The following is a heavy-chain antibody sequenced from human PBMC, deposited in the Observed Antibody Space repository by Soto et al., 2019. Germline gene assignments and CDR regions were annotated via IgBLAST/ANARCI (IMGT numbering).Heavy chain of an antibody. CDR3: ARDGLSGSGWPNYYYYGMDV. D-gene: IGHD6-19*01. J-gene: IGHJ6*02. Sequence: GGSLRLSCAASGFTFSSYGMHWVRQAPGKGLEWVAVIWYDGSNKYYADSVKGRFTISRDNSKNTLYLQMNSLRAEDTAVYYCARDGLSGSGWPNYYYYGMDVWGQGTTVTVSS. CDR1: GFTFSSYG. CDR2: IWYDGSNK. V-gene: IGHV3-33*01.